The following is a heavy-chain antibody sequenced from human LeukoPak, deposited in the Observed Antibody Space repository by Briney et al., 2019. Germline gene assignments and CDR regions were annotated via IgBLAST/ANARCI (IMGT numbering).Heavy chain of an antibody. Sequence: ASVKVSCKASGYTFTDYYMHWVRQAPGQGPEWMGWINPNSGGTSYAQNFQGRVTMTRDTSISTAYMELSRLRSDDTAVYYCARDGGMDVWGQGTTVTVSS. CDR3: ARDGGMDV. V-gene: IGHV1-2*02. CDR2: INPNSGGT. J-gene: IGHJ6*02. CDR1: GYTFTDYY.